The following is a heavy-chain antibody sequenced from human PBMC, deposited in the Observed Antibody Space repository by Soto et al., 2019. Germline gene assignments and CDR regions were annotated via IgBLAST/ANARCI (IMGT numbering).Heavy chain of an antibody. D-gene: IGHD3-10*01. CDR2: IIPIFGTA. V-gene: IGHV1-69*01. J-gene: IGHJ6*02. CDR1: GGTFSSYA. CDR3: ARDMGGLVRGGYYYYYGMDV. Sequence: QVQLVQSGAEVKKPGSSVKVSCKASGGTFSSYAISWVRQAPGQGLEWMGGIIPIFGTANYAQKFQGRVTITADDSTSTAYMELSSLRSEDTAVYYCARDMGGLVRGGYYYYYGMDVWGQGTTVTVSS.